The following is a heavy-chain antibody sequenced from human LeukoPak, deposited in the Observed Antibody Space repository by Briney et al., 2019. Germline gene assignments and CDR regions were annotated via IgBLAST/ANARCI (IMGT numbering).Heavy chain of an antibody. J-gene: IGHJ4*02. CDR2: ISYDGSNK. Sequence: GGSLRLSCAASGFTFSSYSMNWVRQAPGKGLEWVAVISYDGSNKYYADSVKGRFTISRDNSKNTLYLQMNSLRAEDTAVYYCARGSSSTWYGGFFDYWGQGTLVTVSS. V-gene: IGHV3-30*03. D-gene: IGHD6-13*01. CDR3: ARGSSSTWYGGFFDY. CDR1: GFTFSSYS.